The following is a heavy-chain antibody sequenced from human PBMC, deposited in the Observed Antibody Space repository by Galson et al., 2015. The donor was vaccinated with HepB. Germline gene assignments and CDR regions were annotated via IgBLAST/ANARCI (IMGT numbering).Heavy chain of an antibody. D-gene: IGHD3-22*01. Sequence: SCKASGYTFTSYYMHWVRQAPGQGLEWMGIINPSGGSTSYAQKFQGRVTMTRDTSTSTVYMELSSLRSEDTAVYYCARDRRYYDSSGYSPYFDYWGQGTLVTVSS. CDR2: INPSGGST. CDR1: GYTFTSYY. CDR3: ARDRRYYDSSGYSPYFDY. J-gene: IGHJ4*02. V-gene: IGHV1-46*01.